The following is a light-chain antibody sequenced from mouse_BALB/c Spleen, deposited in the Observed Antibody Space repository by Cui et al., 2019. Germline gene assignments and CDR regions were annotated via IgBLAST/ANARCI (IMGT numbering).Light chain of an antibody. Sequence: DIKMTQSPSSMYASLGERVTITCKASQDINSHLSWFQQKPGKSPKTLIYRANRLVDGVPSRFSGSGSGQDYSLTISSLEYEDMGIYYCLQYDEFPRTFGGGTKLEIK. CDR1: QDINSH. CDR2: RAN. J-gene: IGKJ1*01. V-gene: IGKV14-111*01. CDR3: LQYDEFPRT.